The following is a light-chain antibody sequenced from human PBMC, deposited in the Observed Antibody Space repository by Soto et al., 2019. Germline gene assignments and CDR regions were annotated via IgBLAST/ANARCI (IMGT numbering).Light chain of an antibody. CDR2: GAS. CDR3: QQRSNWAPIT. Sequence: VITPAPSTLPGSHRDRASLQGKASQSVSSNLAWYQQKPGQAPRLLIYGASTRATGIPARFSGSGSGTEFTLTISSLQSEDFAVYYCQQRSNWAPITFGQGTRLEIK. V-gene: IGKV3-15*01. CDR1: QSVSSN. J-gene: IGKJ5*01.